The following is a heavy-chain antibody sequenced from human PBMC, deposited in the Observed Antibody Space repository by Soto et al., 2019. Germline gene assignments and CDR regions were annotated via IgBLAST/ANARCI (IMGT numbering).Heavy chain of an antibody. J-gene: IGHJ6*02. D-gene: IGHD6-13*01. CDR2: ISSSGSTI. CDR1: GFTFSSYG. Sequence: HPGGSLRLSCATSGFTFSSYGMNWVRQAPGKGLEWVSYISSSGSTIYYADSVKGRCTISRDNAKNSLYLQMDSLRAEDTAVYYCARDQEAGSFFPYYYGMDVWGQGTTVTVSS. CDR3: ARDQEAGSFFPYYYGMDV. V-gene: IGHV3-48*03.